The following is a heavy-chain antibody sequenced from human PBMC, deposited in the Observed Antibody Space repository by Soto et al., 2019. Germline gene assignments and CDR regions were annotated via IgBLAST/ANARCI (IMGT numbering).Heavy chain of an antibody. CDR3: AHRVLRTVYGLVTTTAIYFDF. CDR1: GFSLTTSGVG. J-gene: IGHJ4*02. Sequence: ITLNESGPTLVKPRQTLTLTCTFSGFSLTTSGVGVGWIRQSPGKAPEWLALIYWDDYKRYSPALKSRLTITKDPSKNQVVLTMADLDPADTATYSCAHRVLRTVYGLVTTTAIYFDFWGQGTPVAVSS. D-gene: IGHD3-3*01. V-gene: IGHV2-5*02. CDR2: IYWDDYK.